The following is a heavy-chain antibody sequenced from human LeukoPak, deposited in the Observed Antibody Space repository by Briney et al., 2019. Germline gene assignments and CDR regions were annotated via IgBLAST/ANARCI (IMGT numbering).Heavy chain of an antibody. CDR1: GSTFSSYA. D-gene: IGHD2-2*01. Sequence: SVKVSCKASGSTFSSYAISWVRQAPGQGLEWMGGIIPIFGTANYAQKFQGRVTITADKSTSTAYMELSSLRSEDTAVYYCARERGCSSTSCPYYFDYWGQGTLVTVSS. CDR3: ARERGCSSTSCPYYFDY. CDR2: IIPIFGTA. V-gene: IGHV1-69*06. J-gene: IGHJ4*02.